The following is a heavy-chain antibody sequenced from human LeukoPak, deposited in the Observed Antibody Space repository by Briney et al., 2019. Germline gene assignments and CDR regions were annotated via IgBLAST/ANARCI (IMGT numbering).Heavy chain of an antibody. CDR2: IYYSGST. Sequence: SETLSLTCTVSGGSISSGSYYWGWIRQPPGKGLEWIGKIYYSGSTYYNPSLKSRVTISVDTSKTQVSLNLSSVTAAATAVYSCARVAGDNYYDSSGYIDYRGPGTLVTVSS. V-gene: IGHV4-39*07. CDR3: ARVAGDNYYDSSGYIDY. J-gene: IGHJ4*02. D-gene: IGHD3-22*01. CDR1: GGSISSGSYY.